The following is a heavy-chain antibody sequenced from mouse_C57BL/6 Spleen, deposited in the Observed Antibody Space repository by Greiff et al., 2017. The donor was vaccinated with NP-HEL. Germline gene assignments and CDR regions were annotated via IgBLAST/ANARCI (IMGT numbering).Heavy chain of an antibody. CDR3: ARDYGSSYFDD. Sequence: EVQLVESGGGLVKPGGSLKLSCAASGFTFSSYAMPWVRQTPEKRLEWVATISDGGSYTYYPDNVKGRSTISRDNAKNNRYLQLSHLKSEDTAMYYCARDYGSSYFDDWGQGTTVTVAS. V-gene: IGHV5-4*01. CDR2: ISDGGSYT. D-gene: IGHD1-1*01. J-gene: IGHJ2*01. CDR1: GFTFSSYA.